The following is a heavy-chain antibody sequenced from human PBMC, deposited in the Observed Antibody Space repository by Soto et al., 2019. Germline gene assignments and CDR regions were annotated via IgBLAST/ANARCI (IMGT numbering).Heavy chain of an antibody. V-gene: IGHV3-9*01. CDR2: ISWNSKTI. J-gene: IGHJ6*02. Sequence: GGSLRLSCAASGFAFDDYVMYWVRQGPGKGLEWVSGISWNSKTIDYADSVKGRFTISRDNAKNSLFLQMNSLRAEDTALYYCARLTGYYGVDVWGQRTTVTVSS. CDR1: GFAFDDYV. CDR3: ARLTGYYGVDV. D-gene: IGHD1-1*01.